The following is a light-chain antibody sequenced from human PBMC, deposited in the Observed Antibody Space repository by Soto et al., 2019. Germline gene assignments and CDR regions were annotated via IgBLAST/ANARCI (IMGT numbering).Light chain of an antibody. Sequence: DIVMTQSPLSLPVTPGEPASISCRSSQTLLHRNGYNYLDWYLQKPGQSPQLLIYMGSFRASAVPDRFSGSGSGTDFTLKISRVEADDAGLYYCMQALQTPSFCQGTRLEIK. CDR1: QTLLHRNGYNY. V-gene: IGKV2-28*01. CDR3: MQALQTPS. J-gene: IGKJ5*01. CDR2: MGS.